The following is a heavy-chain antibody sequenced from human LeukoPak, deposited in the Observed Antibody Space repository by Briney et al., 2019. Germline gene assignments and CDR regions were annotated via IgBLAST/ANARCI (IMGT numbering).Heavy chain of an antibody. J-gene: IGHJ3*02. CDR2: FIPTLDLA. D-gene: IGHD3-3*01. Sequence: GASVKVSCKASEDVFNKYAISWVRQAPGQGPEWLGRFIPTLDLAKYAQKFQGRVTLTADTSTNTAYMELSSLRSDDTAVYYCARHRFGVGHDSFNIWGQGTMVTVSS. CDR3: ARHRFGVGHDSFNI. V-gene: IGHV1-69*04. CDR1: EDVFNKYA.